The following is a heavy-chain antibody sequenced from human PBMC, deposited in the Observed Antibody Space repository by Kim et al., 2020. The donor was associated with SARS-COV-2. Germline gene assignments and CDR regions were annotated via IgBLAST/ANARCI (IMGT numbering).Heavy chain of an antibody. CDR2: IYYSRST. CDR1: GGSISSYY. V-gene: IGHV4-59*01. CDR3: ARDHREWLQYTANWYFDL. J-gene: IGHJ2*01. D-gene: IGHD3-3*01. Sequence: SETLSLTCTDSGGSISSYYWSWIRHPPGKVLEWIGYIYYSRSTNYNPSLKSRVTISVNTSKNQFSLKLSSVTAPDTAVYYCARDHREWLQYTANWYFDLWGRGTLVTVSS.